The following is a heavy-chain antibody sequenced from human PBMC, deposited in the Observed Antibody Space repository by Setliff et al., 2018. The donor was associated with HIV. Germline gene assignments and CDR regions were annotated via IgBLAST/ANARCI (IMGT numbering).Heavy chain of an antibody. D-gene: IGHD4-17*01. CDR2: ISGYNGDT. CDR1: GYTFTNYG. CDR3: VKARVDGDYYYYYYMDV. V-gene: IGHV1-18*01. J-gene: IGHJ6*03. Sequence: ASVKVSCKASGYTFTNYGINWVRQAPGQGLEWMGWISGYNGDTNYAQKLQGRVTMTTDTSTNTAYMELGSLRSDDTAVYYCVKARVDGDYYYYYYMDVWGKGTTVTVSS.